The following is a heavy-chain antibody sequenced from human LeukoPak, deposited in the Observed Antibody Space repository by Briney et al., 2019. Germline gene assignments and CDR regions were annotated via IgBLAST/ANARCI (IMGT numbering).Heavy chain of an antibody. CDR2: IYYSGST. CDR1: GGSFSSYY. D-gene: IGHD2-15*01. J-gene: IGHJ4*02. CDR3: AREGGEGNFDY. Sequence: SVTLSLTCTVSGGSFSSYYWSWIRQPPGKGLEWIGYIYYSGSTNYNPSLKSRVTISVDTSNNQFSLRLNSVTAADTAVYYCAREGGEGNFDYWGQGTLVTVSS. V-gene: IGHV4-59*01.